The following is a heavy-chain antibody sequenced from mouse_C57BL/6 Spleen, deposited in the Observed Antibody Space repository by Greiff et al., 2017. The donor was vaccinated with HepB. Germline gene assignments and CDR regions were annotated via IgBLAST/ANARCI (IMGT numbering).Heavy chain of an antibody. D-gene: IGHD3-3*01. CDR2: IDPSDSET. CDR3: ARGTPHYFDY. J-gene: IGHJ2*01. Sequence: QVQLQPGAELVRPGSSVKLSCKASGYTFTSYWMHWVKQRPIQGLEWIGNIDPSDSETHYNQKFKDKATLTVDKSSSTAYMQLSSLTSEDSAVYYCARGTPHYFDYWGQGTTLTVSS. V-gene: IGHV1-52*01. CDR1: GYTFTSYW.